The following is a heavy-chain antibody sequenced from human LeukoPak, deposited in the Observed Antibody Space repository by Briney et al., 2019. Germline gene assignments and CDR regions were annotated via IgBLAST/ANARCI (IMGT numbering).Heavy chain of an antibody. J-gene: IGHJ3*02. V-gene: IGHV4-59*01. CDR3: ARGGSSWYLRVAFDI. D-gene: IGHD6-13*01. CDR1: GGSLSYYY. Sequence: SETLSLTCTVSGGSLSYYYWNWNRQAPGRGLEWIGYIYYSENIKYNPSLGSRVTISVDTSRNQFTLNVRSVTAADTAVYYCARGGSSWYLRVAFDIWGQGTMVTVSS. CDR2: IYYSENI.